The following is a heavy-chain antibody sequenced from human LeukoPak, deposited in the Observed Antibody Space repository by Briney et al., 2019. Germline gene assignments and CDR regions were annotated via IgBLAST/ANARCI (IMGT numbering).Heavy chain of an antibody. CDR3: ARYPRYCTNGVCYSGALDY. CDR1: GFTFSTYA. D-gene: IGHD2-8*01. CDR2: ISGSGDST. V-gene: IGHV3-23*01. J-gene: IGHJ4*02. Sequence: QPGGSLRLSCAASGFTFSTYAMSWVRQAPGKGLEWVSGISGSGDSTYYADSVKGRFTISRDNSKNTLYLQMNSLRAEDTAVYYCARYPRYCTNGVCYSGALDYWGQGTLVTVSS.